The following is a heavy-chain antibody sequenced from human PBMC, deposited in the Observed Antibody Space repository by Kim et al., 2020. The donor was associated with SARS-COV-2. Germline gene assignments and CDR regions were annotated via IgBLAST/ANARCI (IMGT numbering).Heavy chain of an antibody. V-gene: IGHV4-34*01. Sequence: KSRFTISVDTSKNQFSLKLSSVTAADTAVYYCARETHSYGFSDYYYGMDVWGQGTTVTVSS. CDR3: ARETHSYGFSDYYYGMDV. J-gene: IGHJ6*02. D-gene: IGHD5-18*01.